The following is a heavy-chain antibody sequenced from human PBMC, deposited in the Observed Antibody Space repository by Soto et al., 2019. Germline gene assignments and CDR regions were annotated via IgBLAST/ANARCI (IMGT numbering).Heavy chain of an antibody. V-gene: IGHV1-69*01. D-gene: IGHD5-18*01. Sequence: QVQLVQSGAEVKKPGSSVRVSCKASGGTFSSHAFTWVRQAPGQGLEWMGGIIPMFGTPNYAQKFQGRLTITAESGTSYMELISLRAEDTAVFFCARDRDVVDGYSFGIFDLWGQGTLVTVSS. J-gene: IGHJ4*02. CDR2: IIPMFGTP. CDR1: GGTFSSHA. CDR3: ARDRDVVDGYSFGIFDL.